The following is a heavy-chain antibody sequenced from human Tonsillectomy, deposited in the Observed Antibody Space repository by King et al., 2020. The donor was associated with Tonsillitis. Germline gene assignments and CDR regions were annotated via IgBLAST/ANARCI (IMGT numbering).Heavy chain of an antibody. CDR3: ARPEYSGYEEEH. J-gene: IGHJ1*01. CDR2: IKQNERGK. Sequence: VQLVESGGGLVQPGGSLRLSCAASGFTFSSYWRSWVRQAPGKGLEWVANIKQNERGKYYVDSVKGRFTISRDNAKNSLYLQMNSLRAEDTAVYYCARPEYSGYEEEHWGQGTLVTVSS. D-gene: IGHD5-12*01. CDR1: GFTFSSYW. V-gene: IGHV3-7*01.